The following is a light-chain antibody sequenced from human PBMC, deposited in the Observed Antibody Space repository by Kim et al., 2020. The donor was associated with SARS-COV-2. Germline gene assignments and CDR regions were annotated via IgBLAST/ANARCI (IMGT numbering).Light chain of an antibody. V-gene: IGKV1-33*01. CDR2: GAS. CDR3: LQNENLPHT. J-gene: IGKJ2*01. CDR1: QDITTS. Sequence: SAAVGDRVTITCQASQDITTSLYWFHQRPGKAPKLLIYGASNLETGVPSRFSGSGSGTHFTFTITSLQSEDVATYYCLQNENLPHTFGQGTKLEI.